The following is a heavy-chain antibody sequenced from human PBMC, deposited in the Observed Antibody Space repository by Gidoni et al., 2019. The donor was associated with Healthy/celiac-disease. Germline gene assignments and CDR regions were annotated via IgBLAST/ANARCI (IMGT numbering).Heavy chain of an antibody. CDR2: ISSNGGST. Sequence: EVQLVESGGGLVQPGGSLRLSCSASGFTFSSYAMHWVRQAPGKGLEYVSAISSNGGSTYYADSVKGRFTISRDNSKNTLYLQMSSLRAEDTAVYYCVKDLVQQLVKERRAGFDPWGQGTLVTVSS. J-gene: IGHJ5*02. CDR1: GFTFSSYA. CDR3: VKDLVQQLVKERRAGFDP. V-gene: IGHV3-64D*08. D-gene: IGHD6-13*01.